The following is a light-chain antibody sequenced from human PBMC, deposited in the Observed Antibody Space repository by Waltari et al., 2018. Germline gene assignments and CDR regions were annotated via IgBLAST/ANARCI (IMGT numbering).Light chain of an antibody. CDR1: SSDVGGYNY. CDR2: DVS. V-gene: IGLV2-14*03. Sequence: QSALTQPASVSGSPGQSITISCIGTSSDVGGYNYVSWYQQHPGKVPKLLIYDVSNLPSGVSNRFSGSKSGNTASLTISGLQAEDEADYYCSSYTSISTPVVFGGGTKLTVL. J-gene: IGLJ2*01. CDR3: SSYTSISTPVV.